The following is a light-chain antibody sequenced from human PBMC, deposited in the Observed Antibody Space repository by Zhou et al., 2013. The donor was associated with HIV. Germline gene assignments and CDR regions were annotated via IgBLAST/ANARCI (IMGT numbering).Light chain of an antibody. Sequence: EIVLTQSPATLSLSPGVRATLSCRASQTVISPFVAWYQQKPGQAPRLLIYDTSNRATGIPARFSGSGSGTDYTLTISSLEPEDFAVYYCQQRRHWPITFGQGTRLEIK. V-gene: IGKV3D-20*02. CDR1: QTVISPF. CDR2: DTS. J-gene: IGKJ5*01. CDR3: QQRRHWPIT.